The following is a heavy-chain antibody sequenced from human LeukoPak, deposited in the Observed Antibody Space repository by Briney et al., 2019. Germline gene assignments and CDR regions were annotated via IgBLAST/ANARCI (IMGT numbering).Heavy chain of an antibody. CDR3: AILLTSGSYYTPFSDY. D-gene: IGHD1-26*01. V-gene: IGHV1-24*01. J-gene: IGHJ4*02. CDR1: GYTLTELS. Sequence: ASVKVSCKVSGYTLTELSMHWVRQAPGKGLEWMGGFDPEDGETIYAQKFQGRVTMTEDTSTDTAYMELSSLRSEDTAVYYCAILLTSGSYYTPFSDYWGQGTLVTVSS. CDR2: FDPEDGET.